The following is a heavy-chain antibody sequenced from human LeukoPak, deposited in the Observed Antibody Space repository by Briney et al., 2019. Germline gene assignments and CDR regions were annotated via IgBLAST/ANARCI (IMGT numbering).Heavy chain of an antibody. Sequence: SETLSLTCTVSGGSISSYYWSWIRQPPGKGLEWIGYIYYGGSTNYNPSLKSRVTISVDTSKNQFSLKLSSVTAADTAVYYCARDGGPAFDIWGQGTMVTVSS. V-gene: IGHV4-59*01. D-gene: IGHD3-16*01. CDR3: ARDGGPAFDI. CDR1: GGSISSYY. J-gene: IGHJ3*02. CDR2: IYYGGST.